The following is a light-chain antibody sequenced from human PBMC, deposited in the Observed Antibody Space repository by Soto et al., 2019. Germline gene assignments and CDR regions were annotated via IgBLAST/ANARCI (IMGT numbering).Light chain of an antibody. Sequence: SVLTQPASVSGSPGQSITISCTGTSSDVGGYNYVSWYQQHPGKAPKVMIYDVSNRPSGVSNRFSGSKSGNTASLTISGLQAEDEADYYCSSYTSASTPLVFGGGTKLTVL. V-gene: IGLV2-14*01. J-gene: IGLJ2*01. CDR1: SSDVGGYNY. CDR3: SSYTSASTPLV. CDR2: DVS.